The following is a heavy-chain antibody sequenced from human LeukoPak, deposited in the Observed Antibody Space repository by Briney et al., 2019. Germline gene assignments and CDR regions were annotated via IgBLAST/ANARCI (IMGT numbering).Heavy chain of an antibody. D-gene: IGHD5-24*01. CDR2: ISGSGGST. Sequence: GGSLRLSCAASGFTFSSYGMSWVRQAPGKGLEWVSSISGSGGSTYYADSVKGRFTISRDNSKNTLYLQMNSLRAEDTAVYYCSREFRGYNRLRAYYLYMDVWGKGTTVTVSS. CDR3: SREFRGYNRLRAYYLYMDV. CDR1: GFTFSSYG. V-gene: IGHV3-23*01. J-gene: IGHJ6*03.